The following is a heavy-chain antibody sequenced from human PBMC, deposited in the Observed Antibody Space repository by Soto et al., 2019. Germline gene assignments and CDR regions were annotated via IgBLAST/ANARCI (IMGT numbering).Heavy chain of an antibody. D-gene: IGHD2-2*01. CDR2: ITGSTGTT. CDR3: AKDTSSSPYYMDV. CDR1: GFTFSNFA. Sequence: EVQVLESGGGSVQPGGSLRLSCAASGFTFSNFAMSWVRHAPGKGLEWVSEITGSTGTTYYADSVKGRFIISRDNSKNTFHLQMNSLRAEDTAVYYCAKDTSSSPYYMDVWGKGTTVTVSS. V-gene: IGHV3-23*01. J-gene: IGHJ6*03.